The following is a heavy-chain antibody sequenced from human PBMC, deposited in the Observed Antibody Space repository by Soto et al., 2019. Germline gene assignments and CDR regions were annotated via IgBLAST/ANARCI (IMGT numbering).Heavy chain of an antibody. CDR1: GYTFANYG. J-gene: IGHJ5*02. D-gene: IGHD6-6*01. V-gene: IGHV1-18*04. Sequence: GASVKVSCKASGYTFANYGISWVRQAPGQGLEWMGWISGNNGATNYAPKVQDRITMTMDTSTGVASMALRSLRSDDTAVYYCARGQQLVANWLDPWGQGILVTVSS. CDR2: ISGNNGAT. CDR3: ARGQQLVANWLDP.